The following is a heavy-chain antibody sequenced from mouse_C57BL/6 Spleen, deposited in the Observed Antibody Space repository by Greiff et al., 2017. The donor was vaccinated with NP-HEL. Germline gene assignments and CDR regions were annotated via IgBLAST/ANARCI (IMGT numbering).Heavy chain of an antibody. CDR2: INPNNGGT. J-gene: IGHJ4*01. Sequence: EVQLQQSGPELVKPGASVKISCKASGYTFTDYYMNWVKQSHGKSLEWIGDINPNNGGTSYNQKFKGKATLTVDKSSSTAYMELRSLTSEDSAVYYCARGRAYYDYDDAMDYWGQGTSVTVSS. CDR3: ARGRAYYDYDDAMDY. CDR1: GYTFTDYY. D-gene: IGHD2-4*01. V-gene: IGHV1-26*01.